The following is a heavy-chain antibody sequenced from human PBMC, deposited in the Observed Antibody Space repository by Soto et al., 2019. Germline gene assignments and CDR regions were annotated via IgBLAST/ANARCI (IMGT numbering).Heavy chain of an antibody. J-gene: IGHJ3*02. CDR3: ARVQSTGAFDI. V-gene: IGHV3-66*01. CDR1: GFTVSSND. CDR2: IYSGDLT. Sequence: GGSLRLSCAASGFTVSSNDMTWVRQAPGKGLEWVSVIYSGDLTYYADSVKGRFTISRDNSKNTLYLQMNSLRAEDTAVYYCARVQSTGAFDIWGQGTMVTVSS.